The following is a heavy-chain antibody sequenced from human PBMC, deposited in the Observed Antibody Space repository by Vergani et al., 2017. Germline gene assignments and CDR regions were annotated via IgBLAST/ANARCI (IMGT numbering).Heavy chain of an antibody. J-gene: IGHJ4*02. D-gene: IGHD1/OR15-1a*01. V-gene: IGHV3-21*04. CDR3: AKDSRITGTKGTFDY. CDR1: GFTFSSYS. CDR2: ISSSSSYI. Sequence: EVQLVESGGGLVKPGGSLRLSCAASGFTFSSYSMNWVRQAPGKGLEWVSSISSSSSYIYYADSVKGRFTISRDNSKNTLYLQMNSLRAEDTAVYYCAKDSRITGTKGTFDYWGQGTLVTVSS.